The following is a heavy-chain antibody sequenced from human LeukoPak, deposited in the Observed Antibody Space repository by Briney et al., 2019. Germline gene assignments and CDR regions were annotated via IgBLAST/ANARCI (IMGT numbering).Heavy chain of an antibody. V-gene: IGHV3-66*01. CDR1: GFTVSSNY. CDR3: ARDPRGYCSGGSCYSGYFDY. CDR2: IYSGGST. Sequence: GGSLRLSCAASGFTVSSNYMSWVRQAPGKGLEWVSVIYSGGSTYYADSVKGRFTISRDNSKNTLYLQMNSLRAEDTAVYYCARDPRGYCSGGSCYSGYFDYWGQGTLVTVSS. J-gene: IGHJ4*02. D-gene: IGHD2-15*01.